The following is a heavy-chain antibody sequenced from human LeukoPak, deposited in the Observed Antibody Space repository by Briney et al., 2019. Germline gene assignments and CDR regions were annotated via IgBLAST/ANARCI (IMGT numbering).Heavy chain of an antibody. J-gene: IGHJ3*02. CDR1: RFTFSSYS. CDR2: ISSSSSYI. D-gene: IGHD6-19*01. Sequence: GGSLRLSCAASRFTFSSYSMNWVRQAPGKGLEWVSSISSSSSYIYYADSVKGRFTISRDNAKNSLYLQMNSLRAEDTAVYYCAGETGAVASDAFDIWGQGTMVTVSS. V-gene: IGHV3-21*01. CDR3: AGETGAVASDAFDI.